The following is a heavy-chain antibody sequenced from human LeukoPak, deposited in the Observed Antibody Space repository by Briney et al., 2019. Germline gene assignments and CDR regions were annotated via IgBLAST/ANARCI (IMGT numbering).Heavy chain of an antibody. CDR1: GFTFSSYE. J-gene: IGHJ4*02. V-gene: IGHV3-48*03. D-gene: IGHD4-17*01. Sequence: GGSLRLSCAASGFTFSSYEMNWVRQAPGKGLEWVSYISSSGSTIYYADSVKGRFTISRDNAKNSLYLQMTSLRAEDTAVYYCASLDYGDSKDDYWGQGTLVTVSS. CDR2: ISSSGSTI. CDR3: ASLDYGDSKDDY.